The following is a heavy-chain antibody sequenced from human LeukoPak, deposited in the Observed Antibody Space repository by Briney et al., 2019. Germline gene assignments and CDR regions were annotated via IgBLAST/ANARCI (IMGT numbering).Heavy chain of an antibody. Sequence: ASVKVSCKASGYTFTGYYMHWVRQAPGQGLEWMGWINPTSGGTNYAQKFQGRVTMTRDTSISTAYMELSRLRSEDTAVYYCARGGRGGSSSYYFDYWGQGTLVTVSS. J-gene: IGHJ4*02. CDR2: INPTSGGT. D-gene: IGHD6-6*01. CDR3: ARGGRGGSSSYYFDY. V-gene: IGHV1-2*02. CDR1: GYTFTGYY.